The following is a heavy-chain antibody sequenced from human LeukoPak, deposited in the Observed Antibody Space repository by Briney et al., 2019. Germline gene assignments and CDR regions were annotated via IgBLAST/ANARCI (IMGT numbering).Heavy chain of an antibody. Sequence: GESLKISCKGPGYIFTTYWISWVRQMPGKGLEWMGRIDPTDSYTNYSPSFQGHVTISADKSISTAYLQWSSLKASDTAMYYCARDRAGMALAGWGQGTLVTVSS. D-gene: IGHD6-19*01. V-gene: IGHV5-10-1*01. CDR3: ARDRAGMALAG. J-gene: IGHJ4*02. CDR2: IDPTDSYT. CDR1: GYIFTTYW.